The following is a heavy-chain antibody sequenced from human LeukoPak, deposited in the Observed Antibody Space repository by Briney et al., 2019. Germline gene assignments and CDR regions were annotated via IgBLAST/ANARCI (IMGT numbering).Heavy chain of an antibody. Sequence: ASVKVSCKASGYTFTNYAMNWVRQAPGQGLEWMGWINTNTGNPTYAQGFTGRFVFSLDTSVSTAYLQISSLKADDNAVYYCAREGDSSFGYFDYWGQGTRVTVSS. J-gene: IGHJ4*02. D-gene: IGHD6-13*01. V-gene: IGHV7-4-1*02. CDR3: AREGDSSFGYFDY. CDR1: GYTFTNYA. CDR2: INTNTGNP.